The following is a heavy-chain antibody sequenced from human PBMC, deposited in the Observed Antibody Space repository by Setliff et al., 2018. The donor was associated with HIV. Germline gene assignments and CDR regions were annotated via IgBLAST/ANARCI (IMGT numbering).Heavy chain of an antibody. V-gene: IGHV4-61*09. D-gene: IGHD3-10*01. CDR3: ARGLLVWLGEVSWWDTTDPYYFDY. Sequence: SETLSLTCTVSGGSVSSGSYFWSWIRQPAGKGLEWIGHIFTSGSTSYNPSLKSRLTMSINTSKNQFSLKMNSVTAADTAVYYCARGLLVWLGEVSWWDTTDPYYFDYWGQGTLVTVSS. CDR1: GGSVSSGSYF. CDR2: IFTSGST. J-gene: IGHJ4*02.